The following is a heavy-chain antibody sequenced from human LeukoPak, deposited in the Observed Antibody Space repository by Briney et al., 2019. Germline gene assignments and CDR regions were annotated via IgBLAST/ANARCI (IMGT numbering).Heavy chain of an antibody. J-gene: IGHJ3*02. CDR3: ASELLTPGGASVDAFDI. CDR2: INHSGST. D-gene: IGHD3-16*01. Sequence: PSETLSLTCTVSGGSISSSSYYWGWIRQPPGKGLEWIGEINHSGSTNYNPSLKSRVTISVDTSKNQFSLKLSSVTAADTAVYYCASELLTPGGASVDAFDIWGQGTMVTVSS. V-gene: IGHV4-39*07. CDR1: GGSISSSSYY.